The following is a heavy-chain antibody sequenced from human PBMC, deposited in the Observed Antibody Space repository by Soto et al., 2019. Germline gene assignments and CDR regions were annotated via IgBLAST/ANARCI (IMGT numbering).Heavy chain of an antibody. CDR1: GASITSGGSY. V-gene: IGHV4-31*03. J-gene: IGHJ6*02. D-gene: IGHD6-6*01. CDR3: TRGTRPYGMDV. CDR2: ILYSEKN. Sequence: SETLSLTCSVSGASITSGGSYWTWIRQHPGKGLEWIGNILYSEKNYYNPSLKSRVTISLDTSKNQFSLKVNSVTTEDTGVYWCTRGTRPYGMDVWGQGTTVTVS.